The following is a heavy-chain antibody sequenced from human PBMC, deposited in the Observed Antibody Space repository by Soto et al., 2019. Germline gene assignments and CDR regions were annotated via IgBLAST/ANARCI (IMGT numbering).Heavy chain of an antibody. CDR3: TKDTFGAGDS. CDR1: EITLNIYW. D-gene: IGHD3-10*01. CDR2: INPESTTL. V-gene: IGHV3-74*01. J-gene: IGHJ4*02. Sequence: EAQLVESGGGLVQPGGSLTLSCTASEITLNIYWMHWIRQAPGKGLVWVSRINPESTTLTYADSVTGRFTISRDSAKNTLYLQMNGLSAEDTAICYCTKDTFGAGDSWGQGTLVTVSS.